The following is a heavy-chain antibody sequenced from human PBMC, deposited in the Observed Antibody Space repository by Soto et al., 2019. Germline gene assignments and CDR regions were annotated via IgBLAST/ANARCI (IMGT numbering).Heavy chain of an antibody. CDR2: INHSGST. D-gene: IGHD6-13*01. Sequence: SEPLSLTCSVYGGSFSGYYWSWIRQPAGKGLEWIGEINHSGSTNYNPSLKSRVTISVDTSKNQFSLKLSSVTAADTAVYYCARGGRQRRAYRTSSSFEPGDGEPDFDYWGQGTLVTVSS. CDR3: ARGGRQRRAYRTSSSFEPGDGEPDFDY. CDR1: GGSFSGYY. V-gene: IGHV4-34*01. J-gene: IGHJ4*02.